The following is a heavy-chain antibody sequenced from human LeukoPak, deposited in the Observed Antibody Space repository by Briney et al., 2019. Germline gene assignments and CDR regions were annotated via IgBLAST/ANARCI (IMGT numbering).Heavy chain of an antibody. V-gene: IGHV4-38-2*01. J-gene: IGHJ4*02. Sequence: SETPSLTCAVSGHFISSGYYWGWIWQPPGKGLEWIGSIYHSGSTYYNPSLKSRVTISLDTSKNQFSLKLSSVTAADTAVYYCARAGYGSGSYGFYFDYWGQGTLVTVSS. CDR1: GHFISSGYY. D-gene: IGHD3-10*01. CDR2: IYHSGST. CDR3: ARAGYGSGSYGFYFDY.